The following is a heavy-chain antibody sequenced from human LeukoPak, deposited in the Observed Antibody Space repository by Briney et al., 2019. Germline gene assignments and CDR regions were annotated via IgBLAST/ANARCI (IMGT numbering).Heavy chain of an antibody. J-gene: IGHJ4*02. CDR3: ATYGSGTNYRKGFDY. Sequence: GGSLRLSCAASGFILSSYSMAWVRQAPGRGLEWVSGLSSSGATTYYADSVKGRFTISRDNSKNMLYLQMNSLRAEDTAVYYCATYGSGTNYRKGFDYWGQGTLVTVSS. CDR1: GFILSSYS. CDR2: LSSSGATT. V-gene: IGHV3-23*01. D-gene: IGHD3-10*01.